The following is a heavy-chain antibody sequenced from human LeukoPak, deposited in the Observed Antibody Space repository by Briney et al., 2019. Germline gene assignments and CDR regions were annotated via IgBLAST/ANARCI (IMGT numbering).Heavy chain of an antibody. D-gene: IGHD2-15*01. CDR2: IRYDGSNK. Sequence: GGSLRLSCAASGFTFSSYSMHWVRQAPGKGLEWVAFIRYDGSNKYYADSVKGRFTISRDNSKNTLYLQMNSLRAEDTAVYYCAKDARYCSGGSCYPNAFDIWGQGTMVAVSS. V-gene: IGHV3-30*02. J-gene: IGHJ3*02. CDR3: AKDARYCSGGSCYPNAFDI. CDR1: GFTFSSYS.